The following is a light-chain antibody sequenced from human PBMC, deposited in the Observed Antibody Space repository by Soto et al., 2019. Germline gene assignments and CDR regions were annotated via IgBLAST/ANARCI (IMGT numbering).Light chain of an antibody. Sequence: DIVMTQSPLSLPVTPGEPASISCRSSQSLLHSNGYNYLDWYLQKPGQSPQLLIYLGSNRASGVPDRFSGSGSGTDFTLKISRVEAEDVGVYYCMQALQTPRTFGQATKVEIK. CDR3: MQALQTPRT. V-gene: IGKV2-28*01. CDR2: LGS. J-gene: IGKJ1*01. CDR1: QSLLHSNGYNY.